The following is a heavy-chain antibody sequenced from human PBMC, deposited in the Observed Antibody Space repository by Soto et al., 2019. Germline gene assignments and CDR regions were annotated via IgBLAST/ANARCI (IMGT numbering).Heavy chain of an antibody. CDR1: GGSLSSSSYY. CDR3: ARDHNWAFDS. J-gene: IGHJ4*02. CDR2: IYYSGST. V-gene: IGHV4-39*02. Sequence: PSETLSLTCTVSGGSLSSSSYYWGWIRQPPGKGLEWIGSIYYSGSTYYNPSLKSRVTISVDTSKNQFSLKLSSVTAADTAVYYCARDHNWAFDSWGQGTLVTVSS. D-gene: IGHD1-1*01.